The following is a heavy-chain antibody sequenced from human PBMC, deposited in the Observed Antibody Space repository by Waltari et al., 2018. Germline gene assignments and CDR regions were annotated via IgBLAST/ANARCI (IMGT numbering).Heavy chain of an antibody. CDR3: ARDVVVPAAFYYYGMDV. CDR1: GYTFTGYY. D-gene: IGHD2-2*01. V-gene: IGHV1-2*02. Sequence: QVQLVQSGAEVKKPGASVKVSCKASGYTFTGYYMHWVRQAPGQGLEWMGWINPNSGGTNYAQKFQGRVTMTRDTSISTAYMELSRLRSDDTAVYYCARDVVVPAAFYYYGMDVWGQGTTVTVSS. CDR2: INPNSGGT. J-gene: IGHJ6*02.